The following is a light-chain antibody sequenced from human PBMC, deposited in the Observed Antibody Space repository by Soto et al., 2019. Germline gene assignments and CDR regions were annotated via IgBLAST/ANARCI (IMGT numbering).Light chain of an antibody. V-gene: IGKV1-17*01. CDR3: LQHSDFPPT. Sequence: DIQMTQSPSSLSASVGDRVTITCRASQGIGNDLGWYQQKPGKAPNRLIYVTSNLESGVPSRFSGSGSGTEFTLTISSLQPEDFATYYCLQHSDFPPTFGQGTKLDIK. CDR2: VTS. CDR1: QGIGND. J-gene: IGKJ2*01.